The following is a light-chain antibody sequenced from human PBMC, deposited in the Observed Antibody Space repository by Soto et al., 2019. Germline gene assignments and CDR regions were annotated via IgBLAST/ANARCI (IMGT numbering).Light chain of an antibody. CDR3: QQANSFPLT. CDR1: QDISDW. V-gene: IGKV1-12*01. J-gene: IGKJ4*01. CDR2: HAS. Sequence: DIQMTQSPSSVSASVGDRVTITCRASQDISDWLAWYQQKPGQAPNLLIYHASSLQSGVPPRFSGSGSGTDFTLTISSLQPEELATDEGQQANSFPLTFGGGTEVES.